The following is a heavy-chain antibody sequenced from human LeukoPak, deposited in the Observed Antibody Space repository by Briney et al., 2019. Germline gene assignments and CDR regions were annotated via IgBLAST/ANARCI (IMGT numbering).Heavy chain of an antibody. V-gene: IGHV3-7*03. CDR3: ARSRYCSDGACHYFDY. CDR2: IKQDGSDK. Sequence: GGSLRLSCAASGFTFSDYWIDWVRQAPGKGLEWVANIKQDGSDKNFLESVKGRFTISRGNAKNSLYLEVNSLRSEDTAVYYCARSRYCSDGACHYFDYWGQGALVTVSS. CDR1: GFTFSDYW. D-gene: IGHD2-15*01. J-gene: IGHJ4*02.